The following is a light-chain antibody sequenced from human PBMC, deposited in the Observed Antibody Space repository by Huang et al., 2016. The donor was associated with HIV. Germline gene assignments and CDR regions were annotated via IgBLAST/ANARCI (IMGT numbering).Light chain of an antibody. CDR3: QQYNDWPPLT. J-gene: IGKJ4*01. CDR2: GAS. V-gene: IGKV3-15*01. CDR1: QSVSSN. Sequence: EIVMTQSPATLSVSPGDSATLSCRASQSVSSNLAWYQQKPGQAPSLLIYGASTRPTNIPARFRGSGSGTEFTLTISSLQSEDVAVYYCQQYNDWPPLTFGGGTKVEIK.